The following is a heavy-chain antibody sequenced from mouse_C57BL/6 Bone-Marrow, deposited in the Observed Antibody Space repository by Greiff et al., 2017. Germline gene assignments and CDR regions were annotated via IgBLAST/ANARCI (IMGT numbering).Heavy chain of an antibody. Sequence: VKLQQSGPELVKPGASVKLSCKASGYTFTSYDINWVKQRPGQGLEWIGWSYPRGGSTKYNEKFKGKATLTVDTSSSTAYMELHSLTSEDSAVYFCARTHRSLTGPGYWYFDVWGTVTTVTVSS. CDR3: ARTHRSLTGPGYWYFDV. J-gene: IGHJ1*03. D-gene: IGHD4-1*01. V-gene: IGHV1-85*01. CDR1: GYTFTSYD. CDR2: SYPRGGST.